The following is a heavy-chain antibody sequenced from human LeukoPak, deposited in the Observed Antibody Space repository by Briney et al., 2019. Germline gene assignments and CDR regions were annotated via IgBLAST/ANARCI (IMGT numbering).Heavy chain of an antibody. Sequence: SETLSLTCTVSGASITTYYWSWIRQPSGKGLEWIGYIYFSGTTNYNPSLKSRVTISLDASNKQFSLRLNSVTAADTAVYYCARDYGPFGVWGQGTTVTVSS. CDR1: GASITTYY. D-gene: IGHD3-10*01. V-gene: IGHV4-59*01. J-gene: IGHJ6*02. CDR2: IYFSGTT. CDR3: ARDYGPFGV.